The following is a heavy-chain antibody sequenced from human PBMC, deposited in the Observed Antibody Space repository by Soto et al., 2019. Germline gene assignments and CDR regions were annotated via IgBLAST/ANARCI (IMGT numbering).Heavy chain of an antibody. D-gene: IGHD2-15*01. J-gene: IGHJ6*02. CDR3: ARDGVVVVAATQYYYYYGMDV. V-gene: IGHV1-18*01. Sequence: ASVKVSCKASGYTFTSYGISWVREAPGQGLEWMGWISAYNGNTNYAQKLQGRVTMTTDTSTSTAYMELRSLRSDDTAVYYCARDGVVVVAATQYYYYYGMDVWGQGTTVNVSS. CDR2: ISAYNGNT. CDR1: GYTFTSYG.